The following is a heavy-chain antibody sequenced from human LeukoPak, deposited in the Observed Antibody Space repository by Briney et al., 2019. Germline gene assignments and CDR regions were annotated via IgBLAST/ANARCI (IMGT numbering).Heavy chain of an antibody. CDR2: IKQDGSEK. D-gene: IGHD6-19*01. J-gene: IGHJ4*02. Sequence: GGSLRLSCAASGFTFSNYWMSWVRQAPGKGLEWVAHIKQDGSEKYYVDSVKGRFTISRDNAKNSLYLQMNSLRAEDTALYYCVKVTWTVAGPYWGLGTLVTVSS. V-gene: IGHV3-7*05. CDR3: VKVTWTVAGPY. CDR1: GFTFSNYW.